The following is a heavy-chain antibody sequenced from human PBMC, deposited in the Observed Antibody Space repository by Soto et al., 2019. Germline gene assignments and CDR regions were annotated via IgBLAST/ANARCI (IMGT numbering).Heavy chain of an antibody. CDR2: ISPIFGTA. V-gene: IGHV1-69*01. J-gene: IGHJ4*02. Sequence: QLQLVQSGAEVTKPGSSVKVSCKASGGTFSSYAISWVRQAPGQRLEWMGGISPIFGTANYAQKFQGRLTITADESTSTAYMELSSLRSEDTAVYYCDLTYSSGPHTTEDDYWGQGTLVTVSS. CDR1: GGTFSSYA. CDR3: DLTYSSGPHTTEDDY. D-gene: IGHD6-19*01.